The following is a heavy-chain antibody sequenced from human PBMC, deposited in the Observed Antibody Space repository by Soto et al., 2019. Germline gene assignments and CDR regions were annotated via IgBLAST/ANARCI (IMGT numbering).Heavy chain of an antibody. J-gene: IGHJ6*02. Sequence: GGSLRLSCAASGFTFSSYGMHWVRQAPGKGLEWVAVIWYDGSNKYYADSVKGRFTISRDNSKNTLYLQMNSLRAEDTAVYYCARVDCSSTSCYHNYYYYYGMDVWRQGTTATVSS. CDR3: ARVDCSSTSCYHNYYYYYGMDV. V-gene: IGHV3-33*01. CDR2: IWYDGSNK. D-gene: IGHD2-2*01. CDR1: GFTFSSYG.